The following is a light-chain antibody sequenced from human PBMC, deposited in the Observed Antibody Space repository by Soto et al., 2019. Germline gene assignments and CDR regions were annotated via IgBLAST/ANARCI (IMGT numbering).Light chain of an antibody. J-gene: IGKJ5*01. CDR1: QSISSY. Sequence: DIQMTQSASSLSASFGDRVTITCGASQSISSYLNWYHQKQGKAPKLLIYAASNLQSGVPSRFSGSGYGTEFNLTISSLHTDDLATYYCQQSYSSSITFGQGTRLEIK. CDR2: AAS. CDR3: QQSYSSSIT. V-gene: IGKV1-39*01.